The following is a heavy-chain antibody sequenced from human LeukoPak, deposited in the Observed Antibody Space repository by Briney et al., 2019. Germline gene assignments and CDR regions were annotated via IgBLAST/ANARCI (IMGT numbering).Heavy chain of an antibody. Sequence: PGGSLRLSCAASGFSFSRYGMKWVRPAPGKGLEWLSYIRSSDSTTYYEDSVKGRFTISRDNAKNSLYLQMDSLRVEDKAVYYCAKRADSSANSFDYWGQGTLVTVSS. D-gene: IGHD3-22*01. J-gene: IGHJ4*02. CDR1: GFSFSRYG. V-gene: IGHV3-48*04. CDR2: IRSSDSTT. CDR3: AKRADSSANSFDY.